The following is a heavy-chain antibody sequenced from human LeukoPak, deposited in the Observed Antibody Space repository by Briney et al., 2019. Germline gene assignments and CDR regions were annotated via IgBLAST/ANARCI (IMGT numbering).Heavy chain of an antibody. J-gene: IGHJ4*02. CDR1: GFTFSSYS. V-gene: IGHV3-21*01. CDR2: ISSSSSYI. CDR3: ARDLDCSGGSCYLFDY. D-gene: IGHD2-15*01. Sequence: GGSLRLSCAASGFTFSSYSMNWVRQAPGKGLECVSSISSSSSYIYYADSVKGRFTISRDNAKNSLYLQMNSLRAEDTAVYYCARDLDCSGGSCYLFDYWGQGTLVTVSS.